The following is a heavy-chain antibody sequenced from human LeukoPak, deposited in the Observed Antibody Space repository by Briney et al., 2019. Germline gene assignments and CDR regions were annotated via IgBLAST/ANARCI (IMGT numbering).Heavy chain of an antibody. CDR3: ARDPCGGDCYSEGLSFDI. D-gene: IGHD2-21*01. V-gene: IGHV1-24*01. J-gene: IGHJ3*02. Sequence: ASVKVSCKVSGYTLTELSMHWVRQAPGKGLEWMGGFDPEDGETIYAQKFQGRVTMTRDTSISTAYMELSRLRSDDTAVYYCARDPCGGDCYSEGLSFDIWGQGTMVTVSS. CDR2: FDPEDGET. CDR1: GYTLTELS.